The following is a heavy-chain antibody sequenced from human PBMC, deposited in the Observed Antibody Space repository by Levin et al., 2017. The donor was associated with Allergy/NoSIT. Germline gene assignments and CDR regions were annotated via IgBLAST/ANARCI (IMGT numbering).Heavy chain of an antibody. CDR2: MSYDGRNK. CDR3: ARDGNEKGYGSYFDY. V-gene: IGHV3-30*04. CDR1: GFTFSSYA. Sequence: GGSLRLSCAASGFTFSSYAMHWVRQAPGKGLEWVAVMSYDGRNKYYADSVKGRFTISRDNSKNTLDLQMNSLRAEDTAVYYCARDGNEKGYGSYFDYWGQGTLVTVSS. J-gene: IGHJ4*02. D-gene: IGHD1-1*01.